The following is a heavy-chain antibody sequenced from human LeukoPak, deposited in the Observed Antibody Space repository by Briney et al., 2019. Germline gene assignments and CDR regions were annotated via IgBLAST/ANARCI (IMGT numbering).Heavy chain of an antibody. V-gene: IGHV4-34*01. CDR3: ARTVYSSSWTDY. Sequence: KPAETLSLTCAVYGGSFSGYYWSWIRQPPGKGLEWIREINHSGSTNYNPSLKSRVTISVDTSKNQFSLKLSSVTAAETAVYYCARTVYSSSWTDYWGQGTLVTVSS. J-gene: IGHJ4*02. CDR2: INHSGST. D-gene: IGHD6-13*01. CDR1: GGSFSGYY.